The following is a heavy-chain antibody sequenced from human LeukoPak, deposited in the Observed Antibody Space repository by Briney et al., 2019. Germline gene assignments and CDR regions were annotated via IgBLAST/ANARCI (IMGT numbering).Heavy chain of an antibody. CDR3: ARGCSAGTPHNWFDP. V-gene: IGHV4-59*01. D-gene: IGHD6-13*01. Sequence: SETLSLTCTVSGGSISSYYWSWIRQPPGKGLEWIGFIYYSGSTNYNPSLKSRVTISVDTSKNQFSLKLSSVTAADTAVYYCARGCSAGTPHNWFDPWGQGTLVTVSS. CDR2: IYYSGST. J-gene: IGHJ5*02. CDR1: GGSISSYY.